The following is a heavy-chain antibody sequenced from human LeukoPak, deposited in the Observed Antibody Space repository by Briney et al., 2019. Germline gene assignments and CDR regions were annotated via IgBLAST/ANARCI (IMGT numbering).Heavy chain of an antibody. D-gene: IGHD4-11*01. Sequence: PSETLSLTCTVSGGSISSYYWSWIRQPPGKGLEWIGYIYYSGSTNYNPSLKSRVTISVDTSKNQFPLKLSSVTAADTAVYYCARGVTTVSYYYMDVWGKGTTVTVSS. J-gene: IGHJ6*03. CDR3: ARGVTTVSYYYMDV. V-gene: IGHV4-59*01. CDR2: IYYSGST. CDR1: GGSISSYY.